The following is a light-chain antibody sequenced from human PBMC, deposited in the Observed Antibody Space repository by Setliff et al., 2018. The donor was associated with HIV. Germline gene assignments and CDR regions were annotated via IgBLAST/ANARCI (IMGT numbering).Light chain of an antibody. CDR3: SSYTGSGTYV. J-gene: IGLJ1*01. V-gene: IGLV2-14*03. CDR1: SSDIGGYNY. Sequence: VLTQPASVSGSPGQSITISCTGTSSDIGGYNYVSWYRQHPGKAPKLMIYDVSNRPSGVSIRFSASKSGSTASLTISGLQPEDEADYYCSSYTGSGTYVFGTGTKVTVL. CDR2: DVS.